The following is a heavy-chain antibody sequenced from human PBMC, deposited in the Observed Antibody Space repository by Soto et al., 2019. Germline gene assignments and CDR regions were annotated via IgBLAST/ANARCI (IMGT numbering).Heavy chain of an antibody. V-gene: IGHV3-49*04. CDR1: GFTFGDYA. J-gene: IGHJ4*02. CDR2: IRSKAYGGTT. Sequence: GGSLRLSCTASGFTFGDYAMSWVRQAPGKGLEWVGFIRSKAYGGTTEYAASVKGRFTTSRDDSKSIAYLQMNSLKTEDTAVYYCTRVRWYSSGWPTPFDYWGQGTLGTVSS. CDR3: TRVRWYSSGWPTPFDY. D-gene: IGHD6-19*01.